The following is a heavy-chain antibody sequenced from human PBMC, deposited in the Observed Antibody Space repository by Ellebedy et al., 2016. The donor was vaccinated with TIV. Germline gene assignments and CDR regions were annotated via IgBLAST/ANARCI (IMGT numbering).Heavy chain of an antibody. D-gene: IGHD3-10*01. CDR1: GFTFSSYW. CDR3: AREMTMVRGNLAFDI. V-gene: IGHV3-7*01. J-gene: IGHJ3*02. Sequence: GESLKISCAASGFTFSSYWMTWVRQAPGKGLEWVANIKKDGSEKYYVDAVKGRFTISRDNAKNSLYLQMNSLRAEDTAVYYCAREMTMVRGNLAFDIWGQGTLVIVSS. CDR2: IKKDGSEK.